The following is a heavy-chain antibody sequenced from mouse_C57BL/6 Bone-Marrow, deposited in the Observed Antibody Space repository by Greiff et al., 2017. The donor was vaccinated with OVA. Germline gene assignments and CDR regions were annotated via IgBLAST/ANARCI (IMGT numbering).Heavy chain of an antibody. D-gene: IGHD2-5*01. J-gene: IGHJ3*01. CDR1: GFTFSNYW. V-gene: IGHV6-3*01. Sequence: EVKVVESGGGLVQPGGSMKLSCVASGFTFSNYWMNWVRQSPEKGLEWVAQIRLKSDNYATHYAESVKGRFTISRDDSKSSVYLQMNNLRAEDTGIYYCTGPYYSNYSFAYWGQGTLVTVSA. CDR2: IRLKSDNYAT. CDR3: TGPYYSNYSFAY.